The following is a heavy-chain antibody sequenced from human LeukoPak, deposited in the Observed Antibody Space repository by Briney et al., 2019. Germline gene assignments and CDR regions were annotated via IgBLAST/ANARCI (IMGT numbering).Heavy chain of an antibody. CDR1: GGTFSSYA. J-gene: IGHJ4*02. CDR3: AREKAGRDYYDSSGYYLDY. Sequence: VKVSCKASGGTFSSYAISWVRQAPGQGLEWMGGIIPIFGTANYAQKFQGRVTITTDESTTNAYMDLNNLQPDDTAVYYCAREKAGRDYYDSSGYYLDYWGQGALVTVSS. V-gene: IGHV1-69*05. D-gene: IGHD3-22*01. CDR2: IIPIFGTA.